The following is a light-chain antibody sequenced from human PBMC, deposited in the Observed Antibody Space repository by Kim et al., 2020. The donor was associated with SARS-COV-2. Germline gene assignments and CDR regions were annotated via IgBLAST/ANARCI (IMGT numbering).Light chain of an antibody. Sequence: GKTVTSSCTRRSGSIDDNYVQWYQQRPGGVPTTVIYEDDQRPSGVSDRFSGSIDNSSSSASLTISGLRTEDEADYYCQSYNRDNVIFGGGTQLTVL. V-gene: IGLV6-57*03. CDR3: QSYNRDNVI. CDR1: SGSIDDNY. J-gene: IGLJ2*01. CDR2: EDD.